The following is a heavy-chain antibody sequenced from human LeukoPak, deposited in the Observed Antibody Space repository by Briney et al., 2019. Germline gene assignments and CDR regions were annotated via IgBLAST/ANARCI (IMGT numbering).Heavy chain of an antibody. CDR3: AKGVYDSSGYEDY. CDR1: GFTFSSYG. J-gene: IGHJ4*02. Sequence: GGSLRLSCAASGFTFSSYGMHWVRQAPGKGLEWVAFIRYDGSNKYYADSVKGRFTISRDDSKNTLYLQMNSLRAEDTAVYYCAKGVYDSSGYEDYWGQGTLVTVSS. D-gene: IGHD3-22*01. V-gene: IGHV3-30*02. CDR2: IRYDGSNK.